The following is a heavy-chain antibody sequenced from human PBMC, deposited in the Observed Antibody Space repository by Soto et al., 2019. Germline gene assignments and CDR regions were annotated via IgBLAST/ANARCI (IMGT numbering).Heavy chain of an antibody. CDR3: ARGVVTTYYYYYMDV. CDR1: GFTFSDYY. D-gene: IGHD3-22*01. CDR2: ISSSGSTI. V-gene: IGHV3-11*01. J-gene: IGHJ6*03. Sequence: PGGSLRLSCAASGFTFSDYYMSWIRQAPGKGLEWVSYISSSGSTIYYADSVKGRFTISGDNAKNSLYLQMNSLRAEDTAVYYCARGVVTTYYYYYMDVWGKGTTVTVSS.